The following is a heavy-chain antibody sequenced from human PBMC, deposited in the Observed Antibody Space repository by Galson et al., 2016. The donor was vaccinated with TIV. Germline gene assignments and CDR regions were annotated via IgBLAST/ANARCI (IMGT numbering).Heavy chain of an antibody. CDR1: GFAFRSFW. D-gene: IGHD3-16*02. CDR2: IEEDGSET. J-gene: IGHJ4*02. Sequence: SLRLSCAASGFAFRSFWMSWVRQAPGKGLEWVANIEEDGSETYYVDSVKGRFTISRDNAKNSLHLQMNNLRAEDTAVYYCFIGHYSDSWGQGTPVTVSS. V-gene: IGHV3-7*01. CDR3: FIGHYSDS.